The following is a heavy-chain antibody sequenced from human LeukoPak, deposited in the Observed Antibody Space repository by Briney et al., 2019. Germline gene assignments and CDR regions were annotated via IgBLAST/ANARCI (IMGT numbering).Heavy chain of an antibody. CDR1: GDSINSGAYY. V-gene: IGHV4-31*03. CDR3: ARIRVGVTFDY. D-gene: IGHD1-26*01. CDR2: IYYSGST. Sequence: SQTLSLTCTVSGDSINSGAYYWSWVRQHPGKGLEWIGYIYYSGSTYYNPSLKSRITISLDTPENQFSLKLSSVTAADTAMYYCARIRVGVTFDYWGQGTLVTVSS. J-gene: IGHJ4*02.